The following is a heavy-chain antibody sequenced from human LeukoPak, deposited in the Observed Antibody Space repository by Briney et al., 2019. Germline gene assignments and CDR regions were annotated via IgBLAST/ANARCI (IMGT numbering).Heavy chain of an antibody. V-gene: IGHV3-23*01. CDR1: GFTFSSSA. CDR3: AKDGRGGDCTSASCTNWFGP. CDR2: LTRSGGST. Sequence: PGGSLRLSCVGSGFTFSSSAMTWVRQAPEKGLEWVSSLTRSGGSTYYADSVKGRFTISRDNSKNTLYLQMNSLRAEDTAVYYCAKDGRGGDCTSASCTNWFGPWGQGTLVTVSS. J-gene: IGHJ5*02. D-gene: IGHD2-2*01.